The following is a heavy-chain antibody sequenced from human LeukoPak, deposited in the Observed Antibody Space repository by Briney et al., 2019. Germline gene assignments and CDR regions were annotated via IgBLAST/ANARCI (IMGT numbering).Heavy chain of an antibody. CDR2: IRYDGINK. CDR1: GFTFTNYG. V-gene: IGHV3-30*02. J-gene: IGHJ4*02. Sequence: GGSLRLSCAASGFTFTNYGMHWVRQAPGKGLEWVAFIRYDGINKYYSDSVKGRFAISRDNSKNTLYLQMNSLRAEDTAVYYCAKGGGYNILTGYRRSRLLGDYWGQGTLVTVSS. CDR3: AKGGGYNILTGYRRSRLLGDY. D-gene: IGHD3-9*01.